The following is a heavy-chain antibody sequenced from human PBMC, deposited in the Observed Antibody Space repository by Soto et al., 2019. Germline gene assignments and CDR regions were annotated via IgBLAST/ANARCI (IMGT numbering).Heavy chain of an antibody. D-gene: IGHD3-16*02. Sequence: VASVKVSCKASGYTFTSYGISWVRQAPGQGLEWMGWISAYNGNTNCAQKLQGRVTMTTDTSTSTAYMELRSLRPDATAVYYGARERGGITYGGVIVLSWFDPWGQGTLVTVSS. J-gene: IGHJ5*02. CDR1: GYTFTSYG. CDR3: ARERGGITYGGVIVLSWFDP. CDR2: ISAYNGNT. V-gene: IGHV1-18*04.